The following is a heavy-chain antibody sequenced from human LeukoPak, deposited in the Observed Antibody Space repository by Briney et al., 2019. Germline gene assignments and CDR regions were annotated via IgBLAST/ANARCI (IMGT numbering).Heavy chain of an antibody. CDR1: GYSFTSYW. J-gene: IGHJ4*02. V-gene: IGHV5-51*01. CDR3: ARGAETDGYNYDY. D-gene: IGHD5-24*01. CDR2: IYPGDSDT. Sequence: GESLKISCKGSGYSFTSYWIGRVRQMPGKGLEWMGIIYPGDSDTRYSPSFQGQVTISADKSISTAYLQWSSLKASDTAMYYCARGAETDGYNYDYWGQGTLVTVSS.